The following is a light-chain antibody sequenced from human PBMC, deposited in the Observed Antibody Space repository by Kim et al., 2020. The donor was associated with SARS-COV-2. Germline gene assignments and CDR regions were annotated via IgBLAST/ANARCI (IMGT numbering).Light chain of an antibody. J-gene: IGLJ3*02. CDR2: SKD. CDR3: VAWDDSLNGSV. CDR1: SSNIGSNV. V-gene: IGLV1-44*01. Sequence: GQRVTISCSGSSSNIGSNVVNWYQQLPGTAPKLLIYSKDYRSSGVPDRFSGSKSGTSASLAISGLQSEDEADYYCVAWDDSLNGSVFGGGTQLTVL.